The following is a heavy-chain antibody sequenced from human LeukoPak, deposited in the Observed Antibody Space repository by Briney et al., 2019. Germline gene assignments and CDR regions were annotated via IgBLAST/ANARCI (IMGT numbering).Heavy chain of an antibody. D-gene: IGHD6-13*01. J-gene: IGHJ4*02. CDR2: MSHSGIT. CDR1: GGTVSSGSYY. CDR3: ARSFLSNWYYFDN. V-gene: IGHV4-61*01. Sequence: SETLSLTCSVSGGTVSSGSYYWSWIRQPPGKGLEWIGYMSHSGITSYNPSLKSRVTMSVDTSKNQFSLKLNSVTAADTAVYYCARSFLSNWYYFDNWGQGTLVTVSS.